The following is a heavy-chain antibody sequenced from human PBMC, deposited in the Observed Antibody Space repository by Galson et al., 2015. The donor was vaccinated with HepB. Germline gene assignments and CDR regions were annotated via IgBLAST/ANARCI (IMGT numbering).Heavy chain of an antibody. CDR2: INTSGNT. CDR3: TRDQSRRGVMIRGVVISSVFDP. J-gene: IGHJ5*02. CDR1: GGSISGDY. V-gene: IGHV4-4*07. Sequence: ETLSLTCTVSGGSISGDYWSWIRQPAGKGLEWIGRINTSGNTNYNPSLKSRVTMSVDTSNNRFSLKLNSVTAADTAVYYCTRDQSRRGVMIRGVVISSVFDPWGQGTLVTVSS. D-gene: IGHD3-10*01.